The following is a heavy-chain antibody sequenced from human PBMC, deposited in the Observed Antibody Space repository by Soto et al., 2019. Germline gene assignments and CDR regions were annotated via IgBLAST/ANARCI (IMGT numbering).Heavy chain of an antibody. J-gene: IGHJ3*01. CDR3: ARDILSVGPRANDAFDV. CDR2: INPDNGNT. V-gene: IGHV1-3*01. Sequence: QVQLVQSGAEVRKPGASVNISCRASGFTFSDHLINWVRQVPGQSLEWMGWINPDNGNTENSQTFQGRVTISRHSSASIVYVEVSDLTSEDTAVFYCARDILSVGPRANDAFDVWGQGTMVTVSS. CDR1: GFTFSDHL. D-gene: IGHD2-8*02.